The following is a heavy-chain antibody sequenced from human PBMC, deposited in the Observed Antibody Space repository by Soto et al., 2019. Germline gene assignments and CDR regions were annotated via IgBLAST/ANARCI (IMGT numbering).Heavy chain of an antibody. J-gene: IGHJ4*02. CDR2: IYYSGST. CDR1: GGSISSSSYY. Sequence: QLQLQESGPGLVKPSETLSLTCTVSGGSISSSSYYWGWIRQPPGKGLEWIGSIYYSGSTYYNPSLKSRVTISVDTSKIQFSLKLSSVTAADTAVYYCARGEYDILTGYPFDYWGQGTLVTVSS. V-gene: IGHV4-39*01. CDR3: ARGEYDILTGYPFDY. D-gene: IGHD3-9*01.